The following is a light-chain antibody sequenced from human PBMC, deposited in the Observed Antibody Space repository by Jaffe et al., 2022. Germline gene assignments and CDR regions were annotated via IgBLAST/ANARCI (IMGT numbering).Light chain of an antibody. V-gene: IGKV4-1*01. CDR3: QQYYNTPLLT. Sequence: DIVMTQSPDSLAVSLGETATINCRSSQSLFLSAANQNYLAWYQQKPGQPPKLLIYWASTRESGVPDRFSGSGSGTEFTLTISSLQAEDVAVYYCQQYYNTPLLTFGGGTKVEIK. CDR1: QSLFLSAANQNY. J-gene: IGKJ4*01. CDR2: WAS.